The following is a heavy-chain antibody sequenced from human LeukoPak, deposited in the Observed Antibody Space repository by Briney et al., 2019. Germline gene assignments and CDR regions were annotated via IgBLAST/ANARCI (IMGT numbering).Heavy chain of an antibody. D-gene: IGHD3-10*01. CDR1: GYSISSGYY. Sequence: SETLSLTCTVSGYSISSGYYWGWIRPPPGKGLEWIGYIYYSGSTNYNPSLKSRVTISVDTSKNQFSLKLSSVTAADTAVYYCARDKGNLWFGGYYYYMDVWGKGTTVTVSS. CDR3: ARDKGNLWFGGYYYYMDV. V-gene: IGHV4-61*01. CDR2: IYYSGST. J-gene: IGHJ6*03.